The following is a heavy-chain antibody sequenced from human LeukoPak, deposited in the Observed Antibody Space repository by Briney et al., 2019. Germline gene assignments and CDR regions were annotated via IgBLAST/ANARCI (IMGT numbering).Heavy chain of an antibody. CDR2: ISGNSNTI. D-gene: IGHD1-26*01. CDR1: EFTLSSYS. Sequence: GGSLRLSCTASEFTLSSYSMTWVRQAPGKGLEWVSYISGNSNTIYYAGSVKGRFTISRDNAKNSLYLKMNSLTDEDSAVYYCARNPGSYAFFDYWGQGTLVTVSS. CDR3: ARNPGSYAFFDY. V-gene: IGHV3-48*02. J-gene: IGHJ4*02.